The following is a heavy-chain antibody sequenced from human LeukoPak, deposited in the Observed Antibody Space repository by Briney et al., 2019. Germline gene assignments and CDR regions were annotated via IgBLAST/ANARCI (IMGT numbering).Heavy chain of an antibody. CDR3: ARGQDLGYCSGGSCSYYYMDV. D-gene: IGHD2-15*01. CDR2: IYYSGST. CDR1: GGSISSYY. Sequence: NPSETLSPTCTVSGGSISSYYWSWIRQPPGKGLEWVGYIYYSGSTNYNPSLKSRVTISVDTSKNQFSLKLSSVTAADTAVYYCARGQDLGYCSGGSCSYYYMDVWGKGTTVTVSS. V-gene: IGHV4-59*01. J-gene: IGHJ6*03.